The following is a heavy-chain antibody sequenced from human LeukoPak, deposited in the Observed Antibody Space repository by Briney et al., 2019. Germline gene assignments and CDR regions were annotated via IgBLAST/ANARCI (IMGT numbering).Heavy chain of an antibody. J-gene: IGHJ4*02. CDR2: IIPIFGTA. Sequence: GASVKLSCKASGGTFSSYAVSWVRQAPGQGLEWMGGIIPIFGTANYAQKFQGRVTITTDESTSTAYMELNSLRSEDTAVYYCATPKDCSGGSCPFDYWGQGTLVTVSS. CDR3: ATPKDCSGGSCPFDY. V-gene: IGHV1-69*05. CDR1: GGTFSSYA. D-gene: IGHD2-15*01.